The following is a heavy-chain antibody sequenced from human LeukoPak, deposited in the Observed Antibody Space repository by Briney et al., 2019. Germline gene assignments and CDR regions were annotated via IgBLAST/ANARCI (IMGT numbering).Heavy chain of an antibody. D-gene: IGHD6-19*01. Sequence: PGGSLRLSCAASGFTFSSYAMHWVRQAPGKGLEWVAVISYDGSNKYYADSVKGRFTISRDNSKNTLYLQMNSLRAEDTAVYYCARGLMVSWLVRVYYYYGMDAWGQGTTVTVSS. V-gene: IGHV3-30*04. J-gene: IGHJ6*02. CDR2: ISYDGSNK. CDR3: ARGLMVSWLVRVYYYYGMDA. CDR1: GFTFSSYA.